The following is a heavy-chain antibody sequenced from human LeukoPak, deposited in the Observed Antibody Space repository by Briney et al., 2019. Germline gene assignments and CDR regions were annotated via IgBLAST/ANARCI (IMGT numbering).Heavy chain of an antibody. Sequence: GGSLRLSCAASGFTFSSYAMHWVRQAPGKELEWVAVISYDGSNKYYADSVKGRFTISRDNSKNTLYLQMNSLRAEDTAVYYCARDRGFLEWSYGMDVWGQGTTVTVSS. V-gene: IGHV3-30-3*01. D-gene: IGHD3-3*01. CDR3: ARDRGFLEWSYGMDV. J-gene: IGHJ6*02. CDR2: ISYDGSNK. CDR1: GFTFSSYA.